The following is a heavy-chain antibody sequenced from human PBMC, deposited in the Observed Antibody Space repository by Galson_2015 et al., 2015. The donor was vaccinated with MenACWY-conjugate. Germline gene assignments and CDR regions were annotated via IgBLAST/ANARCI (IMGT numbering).Heavy chain of an antibody. Sequence: LSLTCTVSGASMSNYSWTWVRQSPEKGLEWIGHIYHSGATNYNPSLQSRVIISADASKGQISLNLASVSAADTAVYSCARRATTGWFDPWGQGTQVTVSS. J-gene: IGHJ5*02. D-gene: IGHD4-17*01. CDR1: GASMSNYS. CDR2: IYHSGAT. CDR3: ARRATTGWFDP. V-gene: IGHV4-59*13.